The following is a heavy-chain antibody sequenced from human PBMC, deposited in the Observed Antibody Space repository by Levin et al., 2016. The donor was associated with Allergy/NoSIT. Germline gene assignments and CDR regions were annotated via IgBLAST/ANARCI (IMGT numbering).Heavy chain of an antibody. CDR1: GGSFSGYY. CDR3: ARVRPPYYGSGIDYGMDV. Sequence: SETLSLTCAVYGGSFSGYYWSWIRQPPGKGLEWIGEINHSGSTNYNPSLKSRVTISVDTSKNQFSLKLSSVTAADTAVYYCARVRPPYYGSGIDYGMDVWGQGTTVTVSS. V-gene: IGHV4-34*01. D-gene: IGHD3-10*01. CDR2: INHSGST. J-gene: IGHJ6*02.